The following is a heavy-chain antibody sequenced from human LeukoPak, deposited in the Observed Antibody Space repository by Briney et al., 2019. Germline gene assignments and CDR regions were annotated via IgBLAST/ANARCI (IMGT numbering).Heavy chain of an antibody. CDR1: GGSISSYY. CDR2: IYYSGST. V-gene: IGHV4-59*01. D-gene: IGHD5-18*01. J-gene: IGHJ6*02. CDR3: ARGVDTAMPYYYYYGMDV. Sequence: TSETLSLTCTVSGGSISSYYWSWIRQPPGKGLEWIGYIYYSGSTNYNPSLKSRVTLSVDTSKNQFSLKLSSVTAADTAVYYCARGVDTAMPYYYYYGMDVWGQGTTVTVSS.